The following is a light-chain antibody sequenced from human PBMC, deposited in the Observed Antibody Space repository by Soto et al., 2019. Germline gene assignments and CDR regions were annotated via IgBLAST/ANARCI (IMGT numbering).Light chain of an antibody. CDR1: QSVSSY. Sequence: EIVLTQSPATQSLSPGERATLSCRASQSVSSYLAWYQQKPGQAPRLLIYDASNRATGIPARFSGSGSGTDFTLTISSLEPEDFAVYYCQQRSNWRITFGQGTRLEIK. CDR3: QQRSNWRIT. CDR2: DAS. V-gene: IGKV3-11*01. J-gene: IGKJ5*01.